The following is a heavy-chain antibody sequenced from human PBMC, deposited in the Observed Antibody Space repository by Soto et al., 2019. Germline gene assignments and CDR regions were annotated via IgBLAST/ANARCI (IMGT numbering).Heavy chain of an antibody. V-gene: IGHV4-30-4*08. CDR2: INHSGST. J-gene: IGHJ6*02. CDR1: GGSISSGGYY. Sequence: SETLSLTCTVSGGSISSGGYYWSWIRQPPGKGLEWIGEINHSGSTNYNPSLKSRVTISVDTSKNQFSLKLSSVTAADTAVYYCASGLYSSGWFPDYYGMDVWGQGTTVT. CDR3: ASGLYSSGWFPDYYGMDV. D-gene: IGHD6-19*01.